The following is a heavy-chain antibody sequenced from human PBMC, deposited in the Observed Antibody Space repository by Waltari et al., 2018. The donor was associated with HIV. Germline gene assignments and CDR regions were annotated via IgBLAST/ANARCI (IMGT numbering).Heavy chain of an antibody. Sequence: EVQLVESGGGLVQPGGSLRITCAASGFVFSSYWMNWVRQGPGKGLEWVASIKQDGSDKYYVDSVKGRFTISRDNAKNSLYLQMNNLRAEDTALYYCVGTVTTLYRWFDPWGQGTMVTVSS. V-gene: IGHV3-7*01. CDR1: GFVFSSYW. CDR2: IKQDGSDK. J-gene: IGHJ5*02. CDR3: VGTVTTLYRWFDP. D-gene: IGHD4-17*01.